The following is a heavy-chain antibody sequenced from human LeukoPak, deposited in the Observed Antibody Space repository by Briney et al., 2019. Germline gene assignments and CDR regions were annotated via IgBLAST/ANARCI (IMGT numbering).Heavy chain of an antibody. J-gene: IGHJ4*02. D-gene: IGHD6-13*01. CDR3: AKDDPFSSPDY. CDR1: GFIFRSYG. CDR2: IRYDGNNE. Sequence: GGSLRLSCVTSGFIFRSYGMHWVRQAPGKGLEWVAFIRYDGNNEYYTESVKGRFTISRDNSKKTLFLQMNSLRAEDTAMYYCAKDDPFSSPDYWGQGTLVTVSS. V-gene: IGHV3-30*02.